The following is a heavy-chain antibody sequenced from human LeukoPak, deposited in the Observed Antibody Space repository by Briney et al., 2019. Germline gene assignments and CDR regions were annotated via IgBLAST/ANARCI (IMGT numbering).Heavy chain of an antibody. CDR1: GFTFSSYG. Sequence: PGRSLRLSCAASGFTFSSYGMHWVRQAPGKGLEWVAVIWYDGSNKYYADSVKGRFTISRDNSKNTLYLQMNSLRAEDTAVYYCARDHLDYSNYLDYWGQGTLVTVSS. CDR2: IWYDGSNK. V-gene: IGHV3-33*01. D-gene: IGHD4-11*01. CDR3: ARDHLDYSNYLDY. J-gene: IGHJ4*02.